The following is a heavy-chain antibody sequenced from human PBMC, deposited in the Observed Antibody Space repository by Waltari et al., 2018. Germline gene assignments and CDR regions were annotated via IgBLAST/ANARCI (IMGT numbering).Heavy chain of an antibody. CDR1: GGSFSDYY. J-gene: IGHJ4*02. Sequence: QVQLQQWGAGLLKPSETLSLPCDVYGGSFSDYYWSWIRQPPGKGLEWIGEIHHSGNTNYNPSLKSRVIVSIDTSKDQFSLKLTSVTAADTAVYYCARLVVVRSAVGAYYFDYWGQGTLVTVSS. V-gene: IGHV4-34*02. CDR2: IHHSGNT. CDR3: ARLVVVRSAVGAYYFDY. D-gene: IGHD2-15*01.